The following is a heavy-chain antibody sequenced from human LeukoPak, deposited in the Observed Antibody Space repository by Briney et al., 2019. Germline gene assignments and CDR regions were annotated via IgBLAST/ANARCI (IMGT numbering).Heavy chain of an antibody. CDR1: GGSITSYY. CDR2: IYVSGST. Sequence: SETLSLTCTVSGGSITSYYWSWIRQPAGKGLEWIGRIYVSGSTNHNPSLKSRVTMSVDTSKNQISLKLSSVTAADTAVYYCARDMMAIIGYYYLMDVWGQGTTVTVSS. CDR3: ARDMMAIIGYYYLMDV. V-gene: IGHV4-4*07. J-gene: IGHJ6*02. D-gene: IGHD3-16*01.